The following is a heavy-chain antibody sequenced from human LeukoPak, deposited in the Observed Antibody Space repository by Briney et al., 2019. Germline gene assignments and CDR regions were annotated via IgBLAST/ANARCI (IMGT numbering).Heavy chain of an antibody. D-gene: IGHD2-15*01. V-gene: IGHV4-38-2*01. J-gene: IGHJ4*02. Sequence: SETLSLTCAVSGYSISSGYHWGWIRQPPGKGLEWIGSIYHSGSTYYNPSLKSRVTISVDTSKNQFSLKLSSVTAADTAVYYCARQYCSGGSCYLVDYWGQGTLVTVSS. CDR3: ARQYCSGGSCYLVDY. CDR1: GYSISSGYH. CDR2: IYHSGST.